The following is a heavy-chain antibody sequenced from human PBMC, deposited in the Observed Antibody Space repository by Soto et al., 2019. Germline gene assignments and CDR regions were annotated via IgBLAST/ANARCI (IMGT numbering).Heavy chain of an antibody. D-gene: IGHD3-10*01. CDR2: ISAYNGHT. J-gene: IGHJ4*02. Sequence: QVQLVQSGAEVKKPGASVKVSCKASGYTFSSYGISWVRQAPVHGLEWMGWISAYNGHTNYAQKVQGRVTMTTDPSRSTAYMELRSLRSDDTAVYYCARDKGDVSGSYYCCWGQGTLVTVSS. CDR3: ARDKGDVSGSYYCC. V-gene: IGHV1-18*01. CDR1: GYTFSSYG.